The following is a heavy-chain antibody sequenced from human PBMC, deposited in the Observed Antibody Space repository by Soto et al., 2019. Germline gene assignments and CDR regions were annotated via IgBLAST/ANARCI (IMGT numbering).Heavy chain of an antibody. Sequence: GGSLRLSCAASGFTFSSYAMHWVRQAPGKGLEWVAVISYDGSNKYYADSVKGRFTISRDNSKNTLYLQMNSLRAEDTAVYYCARDLGPIGDQLPTRAEYFQHWGQGTLVTVSS. D-gene: IGHD2-2*01. V-gene: IGHV3-30-3*01. CDR3: ARDLGPIGDQLPTRAEYFQH. CDR1: GFTFSSYA. J-gene: IGHJ1*01. CDR2: ISYDGSNK.